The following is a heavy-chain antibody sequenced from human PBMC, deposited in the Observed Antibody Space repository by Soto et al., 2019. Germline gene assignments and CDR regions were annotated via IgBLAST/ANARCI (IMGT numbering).Heavy chain of an antibody. V-gene: IGHV3-23*01. D-gene: IGHD2-15*01. Sequence: EVQLLESGGGLVQPGGSLRLSCAASGFTFSSYAMSWVRQAPGKGLEWVSAISGSGGSTYYADSVKGRFTISRDNSNQTLYLQMNVLRAEDTAVYYFAKRIGVVVAATPGWFAPWGKGTLVTVSA. CDR2: ISGSGGST. CDR1: GFTFSSYA. CDR3: AKRIGVVVAATPGWFAP. J-gene: IGHJ5*02.